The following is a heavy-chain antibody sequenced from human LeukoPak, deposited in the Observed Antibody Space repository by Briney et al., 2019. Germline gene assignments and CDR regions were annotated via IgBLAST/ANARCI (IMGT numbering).Heavy chain of an antibody. CDR1: GGSFSNFG. CDR2: ISAYNGNT. CDR3: ARGAGSETFDY. J-gene: IGHJ4*02. V-gene: IGHV1-18*01. Sequence: ASVKVSCRASGGSFSNFGISWVRQAPGQGLEWMGWISAYNGNTNYAQKLQGRVTMTTDTSTSTAYMELRSLRSDDTAVYYCARGAGSETFDYWGQGTLVTVSS. D-gene: IGHD3-10*01.